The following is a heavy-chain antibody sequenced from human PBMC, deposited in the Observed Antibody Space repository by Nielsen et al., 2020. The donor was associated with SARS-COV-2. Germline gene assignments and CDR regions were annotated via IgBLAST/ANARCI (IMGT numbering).Heavy chain of an antibody. CDR2: INPNSGVS. Sequence: ASVKVSCKASGYTFTSYGISWVRQAPGQGPEWMGWINPNSGVSKYAPKFQGRVTMTTDTSTNTAYMEVNMLKSDDTAIYYCARGLVPARLGSLHFWGQGTLVTVSS. CDR1: GYTFTSYG. V-gene: IGHV1-2*02. CDR3: ARGLVPARLGSLHF. D-gene: IGHD6-6*01. J-gene: IGHJ4*02.